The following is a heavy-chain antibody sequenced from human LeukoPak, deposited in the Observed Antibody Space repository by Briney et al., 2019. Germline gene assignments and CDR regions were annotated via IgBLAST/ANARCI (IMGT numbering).Heavy chain of an antibody. D-gene: IGHD3-22*01. CDR1: GGSISSYY. V-gene: IGHV4-59*08. CDR2: IYYSGST. CDR3: ARWDYYDSSGYRKYYFDY. J-gene: IGHJ4*02. Sequence: ETPSLTCTVSGGSISSYYWSWIRQPPGKGLEWIGYIYYSGSTNYNPSLKSRVTISVDTSKNQFSLKLSSVTAADTAVYYCARWDYYDSSGYRKYYFDYCGQGTLIADSS.